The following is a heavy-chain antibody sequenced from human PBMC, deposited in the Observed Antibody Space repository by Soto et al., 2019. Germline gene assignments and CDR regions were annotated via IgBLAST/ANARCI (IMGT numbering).Heavy chain of an antibody. CDR3: ARATTVISSFFYYGLDV. J-gene: IGHJ6*02. D-gene: IGHD4-17*01. Sequence: SETLSLTCTVSGGSISSSSYYWGWIRQPPGKGLEWIGSIYYSGSTYYNPSLKSRLTMSLDTSKNQFSLHLTSVIAADSASYFCARATTVISSFFYYGLDVWGQGTTVTVS. CDR1: GGSISSSSYY. CDR2: IYYSGST. V-gene: IGHV4-39*07.